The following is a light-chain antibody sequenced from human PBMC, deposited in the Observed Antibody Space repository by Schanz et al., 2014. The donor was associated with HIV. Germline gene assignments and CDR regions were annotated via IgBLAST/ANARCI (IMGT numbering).Light chain of an antibody. J-gene: IGKJ4*01. Sequence: EIVMTQSPATLSMSPGERATLSCRASQSVSNDLAWYQQKPGQTPRLIIYDASYRATGIPARFSGSGSGTEFTLTISSLEPEDFAAYYCQQYGSSPLTFGGGTKVEIK. CDR3: QQYGSSPLT. CDR2: DAS. V-gene: IGKV3D-15*02. CDR1: QSVSND.